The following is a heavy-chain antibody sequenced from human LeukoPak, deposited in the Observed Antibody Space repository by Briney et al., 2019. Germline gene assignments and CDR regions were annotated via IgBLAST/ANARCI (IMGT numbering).Heavy chain of an antibody. Sequence: SETLSLTCSVSGASVSDGNYYWSWIRQPPGKGLEWIGEVHLDGRTNFDPSLKSRLTMSVDLSENHVSLKLTSVTAADTAVYYCAREGGFYRPLDYSGQGTLVTVSS. CDR3: AREGGFYRPLDY. V-gene: IGHV4-61*03. D-gene: IGHD6-25*01. CDR2: VHLDGRT. CDR1: GASVSDGNYY. J-gene: IGHJ4*02.